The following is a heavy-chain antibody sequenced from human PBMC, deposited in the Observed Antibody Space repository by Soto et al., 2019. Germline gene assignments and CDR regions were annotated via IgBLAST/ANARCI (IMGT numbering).Heavy chain of an antibody. J-gene: IGHJ6*02. CDR1: GFTCSDHY. CDR3: ARENRSGPKYYGLDV. Sequence: GGSLRLSCAASGFTCSDHYIDWVRQAPGKGLEWVGRTKNKDNTYTTEYAASVKGRFTISRDESNNLVSLQMTSLKIEDAAVYYCARENRSGPKYYGLDVWGQGTTVTVSS. D-gene: IGHD6-19*01. CDR2: TKNKDNTYTT. V-gene: IGHV3-72*01.